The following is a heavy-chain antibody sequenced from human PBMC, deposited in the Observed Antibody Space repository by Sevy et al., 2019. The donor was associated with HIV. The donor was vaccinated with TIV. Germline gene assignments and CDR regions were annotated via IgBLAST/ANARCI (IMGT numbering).Heavy chain of an antibody. CDR3: ARDYSSGWFGAFDY. CDR2: IKQEGSEK. Sequence: GGSLRLSCAASGFTFSSYWMSWVRQAPGKGLEWVANIKQEGSEKYYVDSVKGRFTISRDNAKNSLYLQMNSLRAEDMAVYYCARDYSSGWFGAFDYWGQGTLVTVSS. D-gene: IGHD6-19*01. J-gene: IGHJ4*02. CDR1: GFTFSSYW. V-gene: IGHV3-7*03.